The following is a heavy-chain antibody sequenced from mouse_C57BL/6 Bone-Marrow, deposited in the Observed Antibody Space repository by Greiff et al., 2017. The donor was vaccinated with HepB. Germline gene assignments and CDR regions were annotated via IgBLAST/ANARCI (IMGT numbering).Heavy chain of an antibody. V-gene: IGHV1-63*01. CDR2: IYPGGGYT. Sequence: VQLQQSGAELVRPGTSVKMSCKASGYTFTNYWIGWAKQRPGHGLEWIGDIYPGGGYTNYNEKFKGKATLTADKSSSTAYMELRSLTSEDSAVYFCARKGSSYWYFDVWGTGTTVTVSS. CDR1: GYTFTNYW. J-gene: IGHJ1*03. D-gene: IGHD1-1*01. CDR3: ARKGSSYWYFDV.